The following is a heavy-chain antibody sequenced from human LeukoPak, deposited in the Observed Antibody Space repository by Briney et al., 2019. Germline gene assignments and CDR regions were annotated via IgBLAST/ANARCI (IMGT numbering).Heavy chain of an antibody. D-gene: IGHD7-27*01. V-gene: IGHV3-23*01. CDR1: GFTFRTYG. Sequence: GGSLRLSCEASGFTFRTYGMTWVRQAPGKGLEWVSGITGSSTWTYYADSVKGRFTISRDNSRNTLHLQMDSLRAEDTAIYYCARELVSLGTGYFDLWGRGTLVTVSS. J-gene: IGHJ2*01. CDR3: ARELVSLGTGYFDL. CDR2: ITGSSTWT.